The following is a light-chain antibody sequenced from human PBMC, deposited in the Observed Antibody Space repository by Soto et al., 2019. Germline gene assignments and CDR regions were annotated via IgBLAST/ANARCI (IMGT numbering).Light chain of an antibody. CDR2: AAS. Sequence: DIQMTQSPSSLSASVGDRVSVTCRASQSISTFLNWYQQRPGEAPKLLIYAASSLQSGVPSRFSGSGSGADFTLTIRSLQLEDFATYYCQQSYTTPRTFGQGTKVEVK. V-gene: IGKV1-39*01. CDR1: QSISTF. CDR3: QQSYTTPRT. J-gene: IGKJ1*01.